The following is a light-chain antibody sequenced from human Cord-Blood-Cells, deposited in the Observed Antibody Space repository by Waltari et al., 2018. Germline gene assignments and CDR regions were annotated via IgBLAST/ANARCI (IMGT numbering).Light chain of an antibody. V-gene: IGKV3-20*01. CDR2: GAS. J-gene: IGKJ5*01. CDR1: QSVSSSY. CDR3: QQYGSSPIT. Sequence: EIVLTQSPGTLSLSPGERATLSCRASQSVSSSYLAWYQQKPGQAPRLLIYGASSRATGIPDRISGSGSVTDFTLTISRREPEDFAVYYCQQYGSSPITFGQGTRLEIK.